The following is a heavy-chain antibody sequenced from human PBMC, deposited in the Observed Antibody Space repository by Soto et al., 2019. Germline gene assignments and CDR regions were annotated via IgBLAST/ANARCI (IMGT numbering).Heavy chain of an antibody. CDR3: VRGGGGGLFDP. J-gene: IGHJ5*02. Sequence: PGGSLRLSCAVSGFTFGDSYMSWIRQAPGKGLAWLSYISPGSRYPAYADSVKGRFTISRDNAKRSLYLQMMSLTAEDTAIYYCVRGGGGGLFDPWGQGTMVTVSS. D-gene: IGHD2-15*01. CDR2: ISPGSRYP. V-gene: IGHV3-11*06. CDR1: GFTFGDSY.